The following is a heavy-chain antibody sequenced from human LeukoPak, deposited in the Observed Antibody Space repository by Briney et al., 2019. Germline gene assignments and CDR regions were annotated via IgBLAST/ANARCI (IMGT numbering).Heavy chain of an antibody. D-gene: IGHD3-10*01. CDR1: GFTFSSYG. CDR3: ARVLYYDSGSYFDC. CDR2: ISGSGDST. V-gene: IGHV3-23*01. J-gene: IGHJ4*02. Sequence: GGSLRLSCAASGFTFSSYGMHWVRQAPGKGLEWVSTISGSGDSTYYADSVKGRFTISRDNSKNALYLQMNSLRAEDTAVFYCARVLYYDSGSYFDCWGQGTLVTVSS.